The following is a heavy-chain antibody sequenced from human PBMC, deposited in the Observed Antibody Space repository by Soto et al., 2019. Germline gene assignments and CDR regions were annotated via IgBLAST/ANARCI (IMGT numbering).Heavy chain of an antibody. J-gene: IGHJ5*02. CDR3: ARTSSRDWFDP. CDR1: GGSISSYY. Sequence: SETLSLTCTVSGGSISSYYWSWIRQPPGKGLEWIGYIYYSGSTNYNPSLKSRVTISVDTSKNQFSLKLSSVTAADTAVYYCARTSSRDWFDPWGQGTLVTVSS. D-gene: IGHD6-19*01. CDR2: IYYSGST. V-gene: IGHV4-59*01.